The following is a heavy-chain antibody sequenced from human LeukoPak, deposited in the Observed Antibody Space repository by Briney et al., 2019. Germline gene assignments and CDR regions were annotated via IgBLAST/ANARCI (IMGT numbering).Heavy chain of an antibody. CDR1: GGSFSGFY. V-gene: IGHV4-34*01. CDR3: ARLGTYYYGSGSSKTRNWFDP. J-gene: IGHJ5*02. CDR2: INHSGST. Sequence: SETLSLTCAVYGGSFSGFYWSWIRQPPGKGLEWIGGINHSGSTNYNPSLKSRVTISVDTSKNQFSLKLSSVTAADTAVYYCARLGTYYYGSGSSKTRNWFDPWGQGTLVTVSS. D-gene: IGHD3-10*01.